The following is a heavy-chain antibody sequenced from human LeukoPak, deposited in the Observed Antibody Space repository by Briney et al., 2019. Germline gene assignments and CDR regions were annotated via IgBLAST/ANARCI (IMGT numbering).Heavy chain of an antibody. CDR2: INHSGSA. Sequence: PSETLSLTCAVKGGSFGGYYWNWIRQPPGKGLEWIGEINHSGSANYNPSLKSRVTISVDTSKNQISLRLRSVTAADTAVYYCARPKAGYSSTDAFDIWGQGTMVTVSS. CDR3: ARPKAGYSSTDAFDI. J-gene: IGHJ3*02. V-gene: IGHV4-34*01. CDR1: GGSFGGYY. D-gene: IGHD6-19*01.